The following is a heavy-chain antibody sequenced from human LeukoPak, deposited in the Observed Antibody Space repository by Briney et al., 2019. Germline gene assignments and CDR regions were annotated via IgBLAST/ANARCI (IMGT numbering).Heavy chain of an antibody. V-gene: IGHV3-30-3*01. J-gene: IGHJ4*02. Sequence: QSGGSLRLSCAASGFTFSSYAMHWVRQAPGKGLEWVAVISYDGSNKYYADSVKGRFTISRDNSKNTLYLQMNSLRAEDTAVYYCARGENWPSVVPAAHFDYWGQGTLVTVSS. CDR3: ARGENWPSVVPAAHFDY. CDR2: ISYDGSNK. CDR1: GFTFSSYA. D-gene: IGHD2-2*01.